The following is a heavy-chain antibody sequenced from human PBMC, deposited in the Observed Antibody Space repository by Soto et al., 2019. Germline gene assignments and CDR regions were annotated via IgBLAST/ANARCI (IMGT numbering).Heavy chain of an antibody. V-gene: IGHV1-69*13. J-gene: IGHJ5*02. D-gene: IGHD2-2*01. CDR1: GGTFSSYA. Sequence: SVKVSCKASGGTFSSYAISWVRQAPGQGLEWMGGIIPIFGTANYAQKFQGRVTITADESTSTAYMELSSLRSEDTAVYYCARGGQLGYCSSTSCYAPFRWFDPWGQGTLVTVSS. CDR3: ARGGQLGYCSSTSCYAPFRWFDP. CDR2: IIPIFGTA.